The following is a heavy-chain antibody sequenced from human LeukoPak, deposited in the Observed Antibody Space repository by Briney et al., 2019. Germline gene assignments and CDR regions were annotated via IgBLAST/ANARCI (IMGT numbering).Heavy chain of an antibody. D-gene: IGHD4-11*01. Sequence: GGSLRLSCAASGFTFSRHWMDWVRQAPGKGLEWVANIKQDEGEKYYVDSVKGRFTVSRDNAKNSLHLQMSSLRVEDTAVYYCARESAYRRYDYNHYMDVWGEGTTVTVSS. CDR3: ARESAYRRYDYNHYMDV. J-gene: IGHJ6*03. CDR1: GFTFSRHW. CDR2: IKQDEGEK. V-gene: IGHV3-7*01.